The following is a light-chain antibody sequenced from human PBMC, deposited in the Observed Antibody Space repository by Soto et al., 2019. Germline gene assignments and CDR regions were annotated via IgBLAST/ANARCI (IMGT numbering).Light chain of an antibody. CDR2: GAS. Sequence: EIVMTQSPAPLSVSPGERATLSCRSSQSVRSNLAWYQQKPGQPPNLLIFGASHRAPDIPDRFSGSGSGTDFTLTISSLEPEDFAVYYWQQLSNWPPELTFGGGTKVDIK. CDR1: QSVRSN. V-gene: IGKV3-11*01. J-gene: IGKJ4*01. CDR3: QQLSNWPPELT.